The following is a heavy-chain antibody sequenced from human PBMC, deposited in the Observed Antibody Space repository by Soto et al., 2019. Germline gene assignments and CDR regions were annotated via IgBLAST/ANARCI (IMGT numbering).Heavy chain of an antibody. CDR3: ARDLAGDY. CDR2: ISSSSSYI. CDR1: GFTFSSYS. J-gene: IGHJ4*02. Sequence: EVQLVESGGGLVKPGGSLRLSCAASGFTFSSYSMNWVRQAPGKGLEWVSSISSSSSYIYYADSVKGRFTISRDNAKNCADLEMKGLGAEDTAVYYCARDLAGDYWGQGTLVTVSS. V-gene: IGHV3-21*01. D-gene: IGHD3-10*01.